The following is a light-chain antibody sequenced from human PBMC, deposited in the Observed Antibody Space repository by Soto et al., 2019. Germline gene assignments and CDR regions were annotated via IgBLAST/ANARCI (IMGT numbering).Light chain of an antibody. V-gene: IGKV1-39*01. CDR2: DVS. CDR3: LHSYRTPLP. Sequence: LAASVGDRVTSTCRAGQSINRWLAWYTQKPGRAPKLLIYDVSTLQSGVPSRFSGSGSGTDFTLTISSLQPEDFATYYSLHSYRTPLPSGGGTKV. CDR1: QSINRW. J-gene: IGKJ4*01.